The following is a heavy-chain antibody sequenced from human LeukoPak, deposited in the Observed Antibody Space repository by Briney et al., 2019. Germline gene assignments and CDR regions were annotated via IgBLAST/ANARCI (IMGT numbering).Heavy chain of an antibody. CDR1: GFTFSSYA. J-gene: IGHJ4*02. CDR2: IRSDGSNK. Sequence: PGRSLRLSCAASGFTFSSYAMHWVRQASGKGLEWMAFIRSDGSNKYYADSVKGRFTISRDNSKNTLYLQMNSLRAEDTAVYSCARGPWVRIDYWGQGTLVTVSS. CDR3: ARGPWVRIDY. V-gene: IGHV3-30*04. D-gene: IGHD1-26*01.